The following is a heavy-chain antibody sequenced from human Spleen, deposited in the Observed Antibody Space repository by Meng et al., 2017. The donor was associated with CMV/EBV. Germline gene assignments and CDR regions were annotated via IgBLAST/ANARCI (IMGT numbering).Heavy chain of an antibody. CDR3: ARGRGPSYGRSASGMYYFDY. Sequence: QVHLKQWGAGLLKPSQTLSLTCAVYGGSFSGYYWSWIRQPPGKGLEWIGEINHSGSTNYNPSLKSRVTISVDTSKNQFSLKLSSVTAADTAVYYCARGRGPSYGRSASGMYYFDYWGQGTLVTVSS. J-gene: IGHJ4*02. CDR1: GGSFSGYY. CDR2: INHSGST. V-gene: IGHV4-34*01. D-gene: IGHD5-18*01.